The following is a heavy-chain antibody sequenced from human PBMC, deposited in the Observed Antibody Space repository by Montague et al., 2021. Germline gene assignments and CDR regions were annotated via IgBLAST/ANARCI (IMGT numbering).Heavy chain of an antibody. CDR1: GGSISSSSYS. J-gene: IGHJ4*02. CDR2: IYYSGST. D-gene: IGHD5-24*01. CDR3: ASSSRGRCLQSYFDY. Sequence: SETLSLTCTVYGGSISSSSYSWGRIRQPPGKGLEWIGSIYYSGSTYPNPSLKSRVTISVDTSKNQLSLKLSSVTAADTAVYYSASSSRGRCLQSYFDYWGKGTLVTVSS. V-gene: IGHV4-39*01.